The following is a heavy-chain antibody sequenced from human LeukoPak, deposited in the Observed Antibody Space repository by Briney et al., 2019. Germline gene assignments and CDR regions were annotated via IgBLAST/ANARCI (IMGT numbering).Heavy chain of an antibody. J-gene: IGHJ3*02. CDR3: ASPVGATGALAFDI. Sequence: GSLRLSCAASGFTFSSYAMSWVRQAPGKGLEWIGEINHSGSTNYNPSLKSRVTISVDTSKNQFSLKLSSVTAADTAVYYCASPVGATGALAFDIWGQGTMVTVSS. CDR2: INHSGST. D-gene: IGHD1-26*01. CDR1: GFTFSSYA. V-gene: IGHV4-34*01.